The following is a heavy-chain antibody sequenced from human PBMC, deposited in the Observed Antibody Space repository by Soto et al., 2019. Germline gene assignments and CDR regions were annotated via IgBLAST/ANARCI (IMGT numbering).Heavy chain of an antibody. J-gene: IGHJ4*02. Sequence: QVQLVQSGADVQRPGSSGMVSCKASADTFNFYSINWVRQAPGLGLQWMGRINPILSMSNYAPKCQDRVTMTADKSTSTAYMELSSLRSEDTAMYYCATSYGSGYRAFDSWGQGALVTVSS. V-gene: IGHV1-69*02. CDR1: ADTFNFYS. CDR2: INPILSMS. CDR3: ATSYGSGYRAFDS. D-gene: IGHD3-10*01.